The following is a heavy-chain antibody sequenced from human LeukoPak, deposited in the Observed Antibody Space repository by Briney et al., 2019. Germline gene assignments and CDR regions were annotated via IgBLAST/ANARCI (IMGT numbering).Heavy chain of an antibody. CDR3: ARGDYSSSWYPPLTWFDP. J-gene: IGHJ5*02. Sequence: SETLSLICAVSGGSISSGGYSWRWIRQPPGKGLEWIGYIYHSGSTNYNPSLKSRVTISVDTSKNQFSLKLSSVTAADTAVYYCARGDYSSSWYPPLTWFDPWGQGTLVTVSS. CDR2: IYHSGST. CDR1: GGSISSGGYS. V-gene: IGHV4-30-2*01. D-gene: IGHD6-13*01.